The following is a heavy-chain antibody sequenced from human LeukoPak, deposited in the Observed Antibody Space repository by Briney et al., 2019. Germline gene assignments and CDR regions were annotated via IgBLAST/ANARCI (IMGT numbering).Heavy chain of an antibody. D-gene: IGHD2-2*01. J-gene: IGHJ6*02. V-gene: IGHV1-69*04. Sequence: ASVKVSCKASEGTFSSYAISWVRQAPGQGLEWMGRIIPILGIANYAQKFQGRVTITADKSTSTAYMELSSLRSEDTAVYYCARGTLQAHCSSTSCYQLYYYYGMDVWGQGTTVTVSS. CDR3: ARGTLQAHCSSTSCYQLYYYYGMDV. CDR1: EGTFSSYA. CDR2: IIPILGIA.